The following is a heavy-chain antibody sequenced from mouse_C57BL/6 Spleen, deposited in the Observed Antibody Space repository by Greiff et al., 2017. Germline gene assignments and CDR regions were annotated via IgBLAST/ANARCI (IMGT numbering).Heavy chain of an antibody. V-gene: IGHV1-9*01. Sequence: QVQLQQSGAELMKPGASVKLSCKATGYTFTGYWIEWVKQRPGHGLEWIGEILPGSGSTNYNEKFKGKATFTADTSSNTAYMQRSSLTTEDSAIYYWAKNYDYDEGGYYAMDYWGQGTSVTVSS. CDR1: GYTFTGYW. CDR2: ILPGSGST. D-gene: IGHD2-4*01. CDR3: AKNYDYDEGGYYAMDY. J-gene: IGHJ4*01.